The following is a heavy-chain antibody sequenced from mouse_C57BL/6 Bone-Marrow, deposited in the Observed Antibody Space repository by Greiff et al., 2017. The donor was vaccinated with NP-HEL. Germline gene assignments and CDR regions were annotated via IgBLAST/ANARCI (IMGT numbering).Heavy chain of an antibody. CDR1: GFTFSSYG. J-gene: IGHJ4*01. CDR3: ARQDYYYYGSSYDYAMDY. CDR2: ISSGGSYT. Sequence: EVKLMESGGDLVKPGGSLKLSCAASGFTFSSYGMSWVRQTPDKRLEWVATISSGGSYTYYPASVKGRFTISRDNAKNTLYLQMSSLKSEDTAMYYCARQDYYYYGSSYDYAMDYWGQGTSVTVSS. V-gene: IGHV5-6*01. D-gene: IGHD1-1*01.